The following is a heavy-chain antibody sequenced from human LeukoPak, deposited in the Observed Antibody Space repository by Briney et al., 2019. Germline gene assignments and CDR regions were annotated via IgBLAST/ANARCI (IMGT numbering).Heavy chain of an antibody. J-gene: IGHJ4*02. CDR2: IYSSGAT. D-gene: IGHD6-19*01. CDR1: GGSINSYY. Sequence: WETLSLTCTVSGGSINSYYWSWIRQPAGKGLEWIGRIYSSGATNYNPSLKSRVTMSVDTSKNQFPLKLNSVTAADTAVYFCARVSSGWSYYFDYWGRGTLDPVSS. V-gene: IGHV4-4*07. CDR3: ARVSSGWSYYFDY.